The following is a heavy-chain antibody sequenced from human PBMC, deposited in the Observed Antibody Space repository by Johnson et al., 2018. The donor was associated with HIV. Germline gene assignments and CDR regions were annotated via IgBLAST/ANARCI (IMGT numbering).Heavy chain of an antibody. CDR2: INWNGGST. D-gene: IGHD1-26*01. CDR3: ARGGLLFDPGAAGGDAFDI. CDR1: GFTFDDYG. Sequence: VQLVESGGGVVQPGRSLILSCAASGFTFDDYGMTWVRQAPGKGLEWVSGINWNGGSTGYADSVKGRFTISRDNAKNSLCLQMNSLRAEDTAVYYCARGGLLFDPGAAGGDAFDIWGQGTMVTVSS. J-gene: IGHJ3*02. V-gene: IGHV3-20*04.